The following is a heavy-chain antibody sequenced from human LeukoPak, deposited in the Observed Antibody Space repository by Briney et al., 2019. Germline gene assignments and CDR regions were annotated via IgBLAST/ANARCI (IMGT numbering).Heavy chain of an antibody. CDR1: GYTFTSYG. J-gene: IGHJ5*02. CDR2: ISAYNGNT. Sequence: GASVKVSCKASGYTFTSYGISWVRQAPGQGLEWMGWISAYNGNTNYAQKLQGRVTMTTDTSTSTAYMELRSLRFDDTAEYYCARGLRDGSGTLKFDPWGQGTLVTVSS. CDR3: ARGLRDGSGTLKFDP. D-gene: IGHD3-10*01. V-gene: IGHV1-18*01.